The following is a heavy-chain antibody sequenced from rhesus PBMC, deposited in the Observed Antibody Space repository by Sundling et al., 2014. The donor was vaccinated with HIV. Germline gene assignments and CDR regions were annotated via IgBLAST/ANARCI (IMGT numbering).Heavy chain of an antibody. Sequence: QVQLQESGPGLVKPSETLPLTCAVSGASISSHYWGWLRQPPGKGLEWIGYIYGSGSSTNYNPSLKSRVTLSVDTSKNQFSLKLTSVTAADTAVYYCARDVGWGGFDYWGQGVLVTVSS. V-gene: IGHV4-169*02. D-gene: IGHD1-44*01. CDR2: IYGSGSST. CDR1: GASISSHY. CDR3: ARDVGWGGFDY. J-gene: IGHJ4*01.